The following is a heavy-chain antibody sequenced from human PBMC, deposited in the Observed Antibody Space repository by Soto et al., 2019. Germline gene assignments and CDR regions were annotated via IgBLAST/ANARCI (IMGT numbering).Heavy chain of an antibody. CDR2: IYKDGGT. V-gene: IGHV3-66*01. CDR3: TRDRSSPGHFGY. D-gene: IGHD2-2*01. J-gene: IGHJ4*02. Sequence: GGSLRLSCAASGTPVSSDYMSWVRQAPGKGLEWVSLIYKDGGTYYADSVKDRFTISRDNSKNTLYLQMDSLRAEDTALYYCTRDRSSPGHFGYWGQGTLVTVSS. CDR1: GTPVSSDY.